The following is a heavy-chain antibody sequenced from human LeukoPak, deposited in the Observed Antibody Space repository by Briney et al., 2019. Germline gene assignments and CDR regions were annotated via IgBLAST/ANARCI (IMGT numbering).Heavy chain of an antibody. V-gene: IGHV3-21*01. CDR3: ARDSAAEYYDSSTYNSLFDY. D-gene: IGHD3-22*01. Sequence: GGSLRLSCAASGFTFSDYTMNWVRQAPGKGLEWVSSISSSSSYVYYADSVKGRFTISRDNAKNSLYLQTNSLRAEDTAVYYCARDSAAEYYDSSTYNSLFDYWGQGTLVTVSS. CDR2: ISSSSSYV. J-gene: IGHJ4*02. CDR1: GFTFSDYT.